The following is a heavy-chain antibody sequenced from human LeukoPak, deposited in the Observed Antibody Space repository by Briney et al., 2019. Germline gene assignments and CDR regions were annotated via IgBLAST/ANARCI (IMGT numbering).Heavy chain of an antibody. CDR3: VRQLVS. Sequence: GGTLRLSCAASGFTFSTYGMNWVRQAPGKGLEWVSYISSSSSSIYYADSVKGRFTISRDNAKNSLYLQMNSLRAEDTAVYYCVRQLVSWGQGTLVTVSS. D-gene: IGHD6-6*01. J-gene: IGHJ5*02. CDR1: GFTFSTYG. CDR2: ISSSSSSI. V-gene: IGHV3-48*01.